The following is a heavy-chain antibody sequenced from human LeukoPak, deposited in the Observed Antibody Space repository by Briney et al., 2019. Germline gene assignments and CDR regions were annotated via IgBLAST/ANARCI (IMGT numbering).Heavy chain of an antibody. D-gene: IGHD1-1*01. CDR3: ARATTFDY. CDR1: GESFSGYF. J-gene: IGHJ4*02. CDR2: INHSGYT. Sequence: ASETLSLTCGVFGESFSGYFWSWIRQPPGKGLEWIGEINHSGYTNCNPSLKSRVTMSVDTSKNQFSLNLTSVTAADTAVYYCARATTFDYWGPGTLVTVSS. V-gene: IGHV4-34*01.